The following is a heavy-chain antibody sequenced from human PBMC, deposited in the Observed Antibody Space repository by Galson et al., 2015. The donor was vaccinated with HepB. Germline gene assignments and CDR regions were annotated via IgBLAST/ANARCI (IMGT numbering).Heavy chain of an antibody. CDR2: INPDSGDT. D-gene: IGHD2-8*01. Sequence: SVKVSCKASGYTFTGYYMQWVRQAPGQGLEWMGWINPDSGDTHYAQNFQGWVTMTRDTSISTAYMELSRLTSDDTAVYYCARGTKATKRRLYGNLRHLKSPTHSYGLDGWGQGTPVTVSS. CDR3: ARGTKATKRRLYGNLRHLKSPTHSYGLDG. J-gene: IGHJ6*02. CDR1: GYTFTGYY. V-gene: IGHV1-2*04.